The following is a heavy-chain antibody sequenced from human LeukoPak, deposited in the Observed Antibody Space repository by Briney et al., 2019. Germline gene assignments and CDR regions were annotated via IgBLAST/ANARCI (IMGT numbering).Heavy chain of an antibody. CDR1: GGSISSYY. CDR3: ARDSSLYCSGGSCYQYFQH. J-gene: IGHJ1*01. V-gene: IGHV4-59*12. D-gene: IGHD2-15*01. Sequence: SETLSLTCTVSGGSISSYYWSWIRQPPGKGLEWIGYIYNSGSTNYNPSLKSRVTISVDTSKHQFSLKLNSVAAADTAVYYCARDSSLYCSGGSCYQYFQHWGQGTLVTVSS. CDR2: IYNSGST.